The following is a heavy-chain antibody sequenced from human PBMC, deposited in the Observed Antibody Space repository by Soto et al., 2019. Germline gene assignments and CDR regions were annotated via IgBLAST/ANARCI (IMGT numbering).Heavy chain of an antibody. J-gene: IGHJ6*02. CDR2: IYYSGST. CDR1: GGSISSGGYY. V-gene: IGHV4-31*03. CDR3: ARGRSLWVGEFSLESAFGMDG. Sequence: PSETLSLTCTVSGGSISSGGYYWSWIRQHPGKGLEWIGYIYYSGSTYYNPSLKSRVTISVDTSKNQFSLKLSSVTAADTAVYYCARGRSLWVGEFSLESAFGMDGWGQGTTVTVSS. D-gene: IGHD3-10*01.